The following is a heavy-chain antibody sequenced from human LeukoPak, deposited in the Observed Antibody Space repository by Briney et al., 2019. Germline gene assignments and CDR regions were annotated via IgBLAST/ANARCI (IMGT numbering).Heavy chain of an antibody. Sequence: GGSLRLSCAAPGFTFSSYAMSWVRQAPGKGLEWVSAISGSGGSTYYADSVRGRFTISRDNSKNTLCLQMNSLRAEDTAVYYCAKEFWDTAMVPSFDYWGQGTLVTVSS. CDR3: AKEFWDTAMVPSFDY. CDR1: GFTFSSYA. CDR2: ISGSGGST. V-gene: IGHV3-23*01. J-gene: IGHJ4*02. D-gene: IGHD5-18*01.